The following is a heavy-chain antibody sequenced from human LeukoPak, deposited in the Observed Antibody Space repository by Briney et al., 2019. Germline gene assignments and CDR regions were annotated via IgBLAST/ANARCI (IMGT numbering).Heavy chain of an antibody. CDR3: TRIFYYGTRGYYPDF. J-gene: IGHJ4*02. D-gene: IGHD3-22*01. CDR1: GFIVSTNY. Sequence: GGSLRLSCAASGFIVSTNYMSWVRQAPGKGLEWVAVIYTDGRTYYADSVKGRFTISRDNSKNTLYLQMNSLTTEDTAVYYCTRIFYYGTRGYYPDFWGQGTLVTVSS. CDR2: IYTDGRT. V-gene: IGHV3-66*01.